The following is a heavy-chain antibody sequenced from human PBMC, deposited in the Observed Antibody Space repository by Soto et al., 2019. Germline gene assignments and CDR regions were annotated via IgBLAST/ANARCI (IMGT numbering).Heavy chain of an antibody. V-gene: IGHV3-30*03. CDR1: GFTFSSYG. CDR2: ISYDGSNK. D-gene: IGHD6-13*01. Sequence: GGSLRLSCAASGFTFSSYGMHWVRQAPGKGLEWVAVISYDGSNKYYADSVKGRFTISRDNSRNTLYLQMNSLRAEDTAVYYCAGQYSSSWYPTYYYGMD. J-gene: IGHJ6*01. CDR3: AGQYSSSWYPTYYYGMD.